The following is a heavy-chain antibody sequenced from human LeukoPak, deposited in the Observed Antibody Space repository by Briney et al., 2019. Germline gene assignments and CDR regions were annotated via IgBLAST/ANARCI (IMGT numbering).Heavy chain of an antibody. Sequence: GGSLRLSCAASGFTFSSYGMSWVRQAPGKGLEWVSSISGSGSNTHYADSVKGRFTISRDNAKNSLYLQMNSLRAEDTAVYYCAREPSGYYKRFDYWGQGTLVTVSS. J-gene: IGHJ4*02. CDR1: GFTFSSYG. D-gene: IGHD3-22*01. CDR3: AREPSGYYKRFDY. V-gene: IGHV3-21*01. CDR2: ISGSGSNT.